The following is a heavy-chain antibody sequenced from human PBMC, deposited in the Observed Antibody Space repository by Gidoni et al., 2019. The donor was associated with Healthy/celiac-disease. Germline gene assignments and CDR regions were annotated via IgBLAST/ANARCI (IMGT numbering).Heavy chain of an antibody. Sequence: QVQLQESGPGLVQPSETLSLTCTVSGGSISSYYWSCIRQPPGKGLEWIGYIYYSGSTNYNPSLKSRVTISVDTSKNQFSLKLSSVTAADTAVYYCARDGGWDLGGMDVWGQGTTVTVSS. CDR1: GGSISSYY. V-gene: IGHV4-59*01. CDR3: ARDGGWDLGGMDV. J-gene: IGHJ6*02. D-gene: IGHD3-16*01. CDR2: IYYSGST.